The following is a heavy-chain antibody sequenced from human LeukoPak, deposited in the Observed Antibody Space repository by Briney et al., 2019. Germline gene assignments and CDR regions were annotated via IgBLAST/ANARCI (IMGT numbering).Heavy chain of an antibody. D-gene: IGHD6-19*01. V-gene: IGHV3-23*01. Sequence: GGSLGPSCEASGFTFSSYAMSWVRQPPGQGLGWVSGISDSGGSTYYADSVKGRFTISRDNSKNTLYLQMNSLRAEDTAVYYCAKQDIRSSGWYDWGQGTLVTVSS. CDR3: AKQDIRSSGWYD. J-gene: IGHJ4*02. CDR1: GFTFSSYA. CDR2: ISDSGGST.